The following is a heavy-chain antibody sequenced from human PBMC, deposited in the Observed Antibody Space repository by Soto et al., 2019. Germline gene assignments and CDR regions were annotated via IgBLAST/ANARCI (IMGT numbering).Heavy chain of an antibody. J-gene: IGHJ5*02. CDR1: GGSISSGDYY. CDR2: IYYSGST. D-gene: IGHD6-13*01. V-gene: IGHV4-30-4*01. Sequence: PSETLSLTCTVSGGSISSGDYYWSWIRQPPGKGLEWIGYIYYSGSTYYNPSLKSRVTISVDTSKNQFSLKLSSVTAADTAVYYWARVFSDSSSLFDPWGQGIRVTVSS. CDR3: ARVFSDSSSLFDP.